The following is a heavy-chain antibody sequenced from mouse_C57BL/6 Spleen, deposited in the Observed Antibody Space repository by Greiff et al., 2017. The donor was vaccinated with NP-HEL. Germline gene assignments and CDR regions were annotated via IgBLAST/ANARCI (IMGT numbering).Heavy chain of an antibody. CDR1: GYTFTSYW. D-gene: IGHD2-5*01. J-gene: IGHJ2*01. V-gene: IGHV1-50*01. CDR3: ARRAYSNCFDY. CDR2: IDPSDSYT. Sequence: VQLQQPGAELVKPGASVKLSCKASGYTFTSYWMQWVKQRPGQGLEWIGEIDPSDSYTNYNQKFKGKATLTVDTSSSTAYMQLSSLTSEDSAVYYCARRAYSNCFDYWGQGTTLTVSS.